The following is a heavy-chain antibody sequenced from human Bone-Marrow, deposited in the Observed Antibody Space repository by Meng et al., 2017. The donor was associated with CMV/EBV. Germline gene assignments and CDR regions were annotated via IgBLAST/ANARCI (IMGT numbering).Heavy chain of an antibody. CDR1: GFTFNIAW. J-gene: IGHJ4*02. CDR3: ATATEIDY. V-gene: IGHV3-15*01. CDR2: IKSKVDGGTT. Sequence: LSLTCAASGFTFNIAWMNWVRQAPGKGLEWVGRIKSKVDGGTTDYAAPVKGRFTISRDDSKNTLYLQVNSLKTEDTAVYYCATATEIDYWGQGIRVTVSS.